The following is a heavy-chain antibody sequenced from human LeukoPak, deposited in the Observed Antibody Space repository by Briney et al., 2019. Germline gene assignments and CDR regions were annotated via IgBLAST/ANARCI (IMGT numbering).Heavy chain of an antibody. Sequence: GGSLRLSCAASGFTFSSYAMSWVRQAPGKGLEWVSAISGSGGSTYYAVYVKGRFTISRDNSKNTLYLQMNSLRAEETAVYYCANSYCSSTSCYLYYFDYWGQGTLVTVSS. J-gene: IGHJ4*02. D-gene: IGHD2-2*01. CDR2: ISGSGGST. CDR1: GFTFSSYA. CDR3: ANSYCSSTSCYLYYFDY. V-gene: IGHV3-23*01.